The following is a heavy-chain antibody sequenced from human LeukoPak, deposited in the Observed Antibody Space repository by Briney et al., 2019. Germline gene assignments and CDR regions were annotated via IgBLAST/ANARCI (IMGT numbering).Heavy chain of an antibody. CDR2: INHSGST. D-gene: IGHD5-18*01. J-gene: IGHJ6*03. CDR3: ARKERGYSYGYGYYYYYYMDV. Sequence: SQTLSLTCTVSGGSISSGSYYWSWIRQPPGKGLEWIGEINHSGSTNYNPSLKSRVTISVDTSKNQFSLKLSSVTAADTAVYYCARKERGYSYGYGYYYYYYMDVWGKGTTVTVSS. V-gene: IGHV4-39*07. CDR1: GGSISSGSYY.